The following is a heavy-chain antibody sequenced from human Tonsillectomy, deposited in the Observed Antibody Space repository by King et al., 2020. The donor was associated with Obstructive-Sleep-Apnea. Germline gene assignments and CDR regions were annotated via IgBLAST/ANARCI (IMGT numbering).Heavy chain of an antibody. Sequence: VQLVESGGGVVQPGRSLRLSCAASGFTFSSYAMHWVRQAPGKGLEWVAVISYDGSNKYYADSVKGRFTISRANSKKMLYLQMNSLRAEDTAVYYWSRDSGSGSYYALYYYYGMDVWGQGTTVTVSS. CDR3: SRDSGSGSYYALYYYYGMDV. CDR2: ISYDGSNK. CDR1: GFTFSSYA. V-gene: IGHV3-30-3*01. D-gene: IGHD3-10*01. J-gene: IGHJ6*02.